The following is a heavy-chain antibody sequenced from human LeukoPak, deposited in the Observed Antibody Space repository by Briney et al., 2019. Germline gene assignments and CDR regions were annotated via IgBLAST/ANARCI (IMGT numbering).Heavy chain of an antibody. CDR2: INPSGGST. V-gene: IGHV1-46*01. CDR3: ARELTLGAFDI. J-gene: IGHJ3*02. CDR1: GYTFTSYY. D-gene: IGHD4-23*01. Sequence: ASVKVSCKASGYTFTSYYMHWVRQAPGQGLEWMGIINPSGGSTSYAQKFQGRVTMTRDTSTSTVYMELGSLRSEDTAVYYCARELTLGAFDIWGQGTMVTVSS.